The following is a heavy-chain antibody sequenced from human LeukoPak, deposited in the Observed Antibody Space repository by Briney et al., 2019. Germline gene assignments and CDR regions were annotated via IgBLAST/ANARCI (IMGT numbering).Heavy chain of an antibody. J-gene: IGHJ5*02. D-gene: IGHD3-16*02. CDR2: IRDSGET. Sequence: PGGSLRLSCAGSGFSVSNYYMNWVRQAPGKGLEWVSLIRDSGETFYADSVKGRFSISRDNSKNTLFLQMNSLRAEDTAVYYCAKDLDDDYIWGSHSYTGFDIWGQGTLVTVSS. CDR3: AKDLDDDYIWGSHSYTGFDI. V-gene: IGHV3-53*01. CDR1: GFSVSNYY.